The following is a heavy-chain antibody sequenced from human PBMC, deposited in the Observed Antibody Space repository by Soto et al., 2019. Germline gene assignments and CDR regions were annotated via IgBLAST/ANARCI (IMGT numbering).Heavy chain of an antibody. D-gene: IGHD6-13*01. V-gene: IGHV3-30-3*01. CDR2: ISYDGSNK. CDR3: ARDLSGYSSSWLPH. J-gene: IGHJ4*02. Sequence: QVQLVESGGGVVQPGRSLRLSCAASGFTFSSYAMHWVRQAPGKGLEWVAVISYDGSNKYYADSVKGRFTISRDNFKNTLYLQMNSLRAEDTAVYYCARDLSGYSSSWLPHWGQGTLVTVSS. CDR1: GFTFSSYA.